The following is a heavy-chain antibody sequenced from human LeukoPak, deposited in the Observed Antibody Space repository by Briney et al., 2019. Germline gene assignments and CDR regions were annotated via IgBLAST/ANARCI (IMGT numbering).Heavy chain of an antibody. V-gene: IGHV1-8*01. CDR2: MNPNSGNT. CDR3: ARGDFWSGYTDY. Sequence: GASVKVSCKASGNTFTSYDINWVRQATGQGLEWMGWMNPNSGNTGYAQKFQGRVTMTRNTSISTAYMELSSLRSEDTAVYYCARGDFWSGYTDYWGQGTLVTVSS. J-gene: IGHJ4*02. CDR1: GNTFTSYD. D-gene: IGHD3-3*01.